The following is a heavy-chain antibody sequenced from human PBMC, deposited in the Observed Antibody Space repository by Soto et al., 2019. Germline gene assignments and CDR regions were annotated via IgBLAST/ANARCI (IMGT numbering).Heavy chain of an antibody. CDR1: GFTFSNAW. J-gene: IGHJ4*02. Sequence: EVQLVESGGGLVKPGGSLRLSCAASGFTFSNAWMNWVRQAPGKGLEWVGRIKSKTDGGTTDYAAPVKGRFTISRDDSKNTLYLQMNSLKTEDTAVYYCTTDPPKYYYDSSGYCGKWGQGTLVTVSS. CDR2: IKSKTDGGTT. V-gene: IGHV3-15*07. D-gene: IGHD3-22*01. CDR3: TTDPPKYYYDSSGYCGK.